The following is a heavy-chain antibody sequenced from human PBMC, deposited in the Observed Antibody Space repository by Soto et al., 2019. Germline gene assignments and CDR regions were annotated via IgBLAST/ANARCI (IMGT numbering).Heavy chain of an antibody. CDR3: AKDLYGSGSYYNLDY. J-gene: IGHJ4*02. CDR1: GFTFDDYA. D-gene: IGHD3-10*01. V-gene: IGHV3-9*01. CDR2: ISWNSGSI. Sequence: PGGSLRLSCAASGFTFDDYAMHWVRQAPGKGLEWASGISWNSGSIGYADSVKGRFTISRDNAKNSLYLQMNSLRAEDTALYYCAKDLYGSGSYYNLDYWGQGTLVTVSS.